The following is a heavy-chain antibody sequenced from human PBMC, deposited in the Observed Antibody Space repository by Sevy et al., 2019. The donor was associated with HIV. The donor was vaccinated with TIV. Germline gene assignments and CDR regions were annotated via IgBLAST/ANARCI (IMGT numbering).Heavy chain of an antibody. Sequence: SETLSLTCTVSGGSMNIYYWSWIRQPPGKGLEWIGYIYYSGSTNYNPSLKSRVTISVDTSKNQCSLKLRSVTAADTAVYYCARVGFNWNDVDYWGQGTLVTVSS. CDR3: ARVGFNWNDVDY. CDR2: IYYSGST. D-gene: IGHD1-20*01. J-gene: IGHJ4*02. V-gene: IGHV4-59*01. CDR1: GGSMNIYY.